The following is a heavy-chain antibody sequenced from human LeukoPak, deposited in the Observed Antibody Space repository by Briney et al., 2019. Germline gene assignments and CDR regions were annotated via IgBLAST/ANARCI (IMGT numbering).Heavy chain of an antibody. CDR3: ARLWSYYDSSGYYYEAYWYFDL. CDR2: IYYSGST. CDR1: GGSLSSGGYY. V-gene: IGHV4-31*03. Sequence: SETLSLTCTVSGGSLSSGGYYWSWIRQHPGKGLEWIGYIYYSGSTYYNPSLKSRVTISVDTSKNQFSLKLSSVTAADTAVYYCARLWSYYDSSGYYYEAYWYFDLWGRGTLVTVSS. J-gene: IGHJ2*01. D-gene: IGHD3-22*01.